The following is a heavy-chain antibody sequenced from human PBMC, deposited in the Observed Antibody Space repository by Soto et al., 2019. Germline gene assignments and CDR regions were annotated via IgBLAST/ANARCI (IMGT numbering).Heavy chain of an antibody. V-gene: IGHV1-3*01. Sequence: ASVKVSCKASGYTFTSYAMHWVRQAPGQRLEWMGWINGGSGDTKHSQKFQGRVTITRDTSASTIYMELSSLRSEDSAVYYCARGRDSSAYSPVDYWGQGTLVTVSS. CDR2: INGGSGDT. CDR3: ARGRDSSAYSPVDY. CDR1: GYTFTSYA. J-gene: IGHJ4*02. D-gene: IGHD3-22*01.